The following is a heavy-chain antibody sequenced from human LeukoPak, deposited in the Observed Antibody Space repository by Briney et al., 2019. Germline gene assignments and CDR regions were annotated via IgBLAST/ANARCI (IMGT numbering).Heavy chain of an antibody. D-gene: IGHD1-1*01. Sequence: SETLSLTCTVSGGSIRNYYWGWIRQPPGKGLEWIGYIHYSGSTNYNPSLKSRVTMSVDTSKNQFSLKLSSVTAADTAVYYCARDRGTWNDDGFDYWGQGTLVTVSS. V-gene: IGHV4-59*12. CDR1: GGSIRNYY. CDR2: IHYSGST. CDR3: ARDRGTWNDDGFDY. J-gene: IGHJ4*02.